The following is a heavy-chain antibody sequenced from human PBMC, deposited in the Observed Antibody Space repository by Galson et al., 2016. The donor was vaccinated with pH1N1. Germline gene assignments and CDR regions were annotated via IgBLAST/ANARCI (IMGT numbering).Heavy chain of an antibody. CDR3: ASPGLGEGIEVAGSEGLFDY. CDR2: VFYHGNT. D-gene: IGHD6-19*01. CDR1: AGSISSNFYF. J-gene: IGHJ4*01. Sequence: ETLSLTCTVSAGSISSNFYFWAWIRQPPGKGLEWIGSVFYHGNTYYNPALKSRVTISVDTSKNQFSLRLTSVTAADTAVYYCASPGLGEGIEVAGSEGLFDYWGHGTVVTVSS. V-gene: IGHV4-39*07.